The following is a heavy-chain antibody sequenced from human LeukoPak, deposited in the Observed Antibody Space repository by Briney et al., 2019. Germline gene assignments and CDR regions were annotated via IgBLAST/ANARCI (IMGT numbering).Heavy chain of an antibody. CDR2: ISYDGSNK. Sequence: PGGSLRLSCAASGFTFSSYAMSWVRQAPGKGLEWVAVISYDGSNKYYADSVKGRFTISRDNSKKTLYLQMNSLRAEDTAVYYCAKDLEGISVFGAQGYWGQGTLVTVSS. V-gene: IGHV3-30*18. J-gene: IGHJ4*02. CDR3: AKDLEGISVFGAQGY. D-gene: IGHD3-3*01. CDR1: GFTFSSYA.